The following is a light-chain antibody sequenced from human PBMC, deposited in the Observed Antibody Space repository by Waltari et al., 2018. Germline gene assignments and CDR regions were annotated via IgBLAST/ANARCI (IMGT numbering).Light chain of an antibody. V-gene: IGKV3-15*01. J-gene: IGKJ1*01. CDR2: EAS. Sequence: EVVMTQSPATLSVSQGERATLSCRASQSISINMVWYQQRPGQAPRLLIYEASMRATDIPARFSGSGSGAEFTLTSSSVQSEDAAVYYCQQFNDWPRTFGQGTKVEIK. CDR3: QQFNDWPRT. CDR1: QSISIN.